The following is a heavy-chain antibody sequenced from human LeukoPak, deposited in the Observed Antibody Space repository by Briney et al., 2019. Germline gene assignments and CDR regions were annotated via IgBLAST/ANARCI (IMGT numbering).Heavy chain of an antibody. D-gene: IGHD3-22*01. CDR1: GYTFTGYY. V-gene: IGHV1-2*02. Sequence: VASVKVSCKASGYTFTGYYMHWVRQAPGQGLEWMGWINPNSGGANYAQKFQGRVTMTRDTSISTAYMELSRLRSDDTAVYYCAREKPYYYDSSGYPQNAFDIWGQGTMVTVSS. CDR2: INPNSGGA. J-gene: IGHJ3*02. CDR3: AREKPYYYDSSGYPQNAFDI.